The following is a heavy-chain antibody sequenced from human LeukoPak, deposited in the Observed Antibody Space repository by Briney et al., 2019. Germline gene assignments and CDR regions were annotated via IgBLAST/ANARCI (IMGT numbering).Heavy chain of an antibody. CDR1: GFTFATYA. D-gene: IGHD3-22*01. CDR2: ILNNGDRT. Sequence: GGSLRLSCAASGFTFATYAMSWVRQAPGKGLEWVSTILNNGDRTYYTDSVKGRFTISRDNSRNTLYLQMNSLRAEDTAVYYYTRPSGTVVVSLFGYWGQGTLVSVS. J-gene: IGHJ4*02. V-gene: IGHV3-23*01. CDR3: TRPSGTVVVSLFGY.